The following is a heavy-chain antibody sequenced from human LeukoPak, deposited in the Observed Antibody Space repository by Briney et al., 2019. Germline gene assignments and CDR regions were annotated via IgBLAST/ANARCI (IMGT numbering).Heavy chain of an antibody. J-gene: IGHJ4*02. V-gene: IGHV3-30*03. CDR1: GFTFSSYG. CDR3: ARAFSSSSSGFDY. CDR2: ISFDGSNK. D-gene: IGHD6-6*01. Sequence: PGGSLRLSCAASGFTFSSYGMYWVRQAPGKGLEWVAVISFDGSNKYYADSVRGRFTISRDNAKNSLYLQMNSLRAEDTAVYYCARAFSSSSSGFDYWGQGTLVTVSS.